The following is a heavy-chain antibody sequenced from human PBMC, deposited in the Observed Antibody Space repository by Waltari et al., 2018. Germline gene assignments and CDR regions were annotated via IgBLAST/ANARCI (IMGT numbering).Heavy chain of an antibody. CDR1: RFTFSSYA. CDR2: ITHSGSNT. Sequence: EVQLLESGGGLVQPGGSLRLSCAASRFTFSSYALSWVRQAPGKGLEWVSSITHSGSNTYYADSVKGRFTISRDNSKNTVSLQMHSLRAEDTAVYYCAKDFEAYCGGDCYMDVWGNRTTVSVSS. CDR3: AKDFEAYCGGDCYMDV. V-gene: IGHV3-23*01. J-gene: IGHJ6*03. D-gene: IGHD2-21*01.